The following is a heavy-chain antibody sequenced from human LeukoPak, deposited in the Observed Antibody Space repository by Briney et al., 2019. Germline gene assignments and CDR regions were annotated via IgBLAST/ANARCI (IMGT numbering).Heavy chain of an antibody. V-gene: IGHV4-61*01. CDR2: IYYSGNT. Sequence: SETLSLTCAVSGDSVSSGSYYWSWIRQPPGKGLEWIGYIYYSGNTNYNPSLRSRVTISIDTSKNQFSLKLSSVTAADTAMYYCARSLFWGDYPYYFDYWGQGTLVTVSS. CDR3: ARSLFWGDYPYYFDY. CDR1: GDSVSSGSYY. J-gene: IGHJ4*02. D-gene: IGHD4-17*01.